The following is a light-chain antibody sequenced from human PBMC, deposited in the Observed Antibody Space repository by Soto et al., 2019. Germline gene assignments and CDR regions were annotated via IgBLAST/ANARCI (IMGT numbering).Light chain of an antibody. CDR3: QRYGSSPTA. CDR1: QSVSSNY. Sequence: EIVLTQSPGTLSLSPGERATLSCRASQSVSSNYLAWYQQKPGQAPRLLIYGASSRATGIPDRFSGSGSGTDFSLTISRLEPEDFAVYNCQRYGSSPTAFGQGTKVEIK. CDR2: GAS. J-gene: IGKJ1*01. V-gene: IGKV3-20*01.